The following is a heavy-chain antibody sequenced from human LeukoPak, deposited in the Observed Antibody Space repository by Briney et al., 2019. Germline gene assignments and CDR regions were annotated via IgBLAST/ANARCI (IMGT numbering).Heavy chain of an antibody. CDR1: GFTFSSYS. V-gene: IGHV3-21*01. Sequence: GGSLRLSCAASGFTFSSYSMNWVRQAPGKGLEWVSSISSSSSYIHYADSVKGRFTISRDNAKNSLYLQMNSLRAEDTAVYYCARDRITMVRGDYYYYGMDVWGQGTTVTVSS. D-gene: IGHD3-10*01. J-gene: IGHJ6*02. CDR3: ARDRITMVRGDYYYYGMDV. CDR2: ISSSSSYI.